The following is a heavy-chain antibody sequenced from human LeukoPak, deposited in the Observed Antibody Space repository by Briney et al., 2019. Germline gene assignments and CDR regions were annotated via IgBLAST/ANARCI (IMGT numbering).Heavy chain of an antibody. J-gene: IGHJ4*02. CDR2: IDPNTGDS. CDR1: EYTFTGYY. CDR3: ARDNDGSGFFDY. D-gene: IGHD3-10*01. Sequence: GASVKVSCKASEYTFTGYYIHWVRQAPGQGLEWMGWIDPNTGDSNYVQKFQGRVTMTRDTSISTAYMELSRLRSDDTAVYYCARDNDGSGFFDYWGQGTLVTVSS. V-gene: IGHV1-2*02.